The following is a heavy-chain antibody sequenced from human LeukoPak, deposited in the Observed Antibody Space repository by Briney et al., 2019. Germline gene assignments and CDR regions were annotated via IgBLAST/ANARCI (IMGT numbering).Heavy chain of an antibody. CDR1: GGSISSGDYY. J-gene: IGHJ3*02. D-gene: IGHD3-3*01. CDR2: IYYSGST. Sequence: SETLSLTCTVSGGSISSGDYYWSWIRQPPGKGLEWIGYIYYSGSTYYNPSLKSRVTISVDTSKNQFSLKLSSVTAADTAVYYCARWTTIFGVVTPVDAFDIWGQGTMVTVSS. V-gene: IGHV4-30-4*08. CDR3: ARWTTIFGVVTPVDAFDI.